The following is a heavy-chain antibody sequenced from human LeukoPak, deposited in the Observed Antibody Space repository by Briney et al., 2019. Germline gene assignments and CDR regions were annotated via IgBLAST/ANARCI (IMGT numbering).Heavy chain of an antibody. CDR3: ARDSGYSYGYYMDV. V-gene: IGHV1-18*01. CDR2: MSGYNGNP. D-gene: IGHD5-18*01. CDR1: GYSFTTYG. J-gene: IGHJ6*03. Sequence: GASVKVSCKASGYSFTTYGINWVRQAPGQGLEWMGWMSGYNGNPNYAEKFQGRVTMTTDTSTGTAYMELRSLSSDDTAVYYCARDSGYSYGYYMDVWGKGTTVTVSS.